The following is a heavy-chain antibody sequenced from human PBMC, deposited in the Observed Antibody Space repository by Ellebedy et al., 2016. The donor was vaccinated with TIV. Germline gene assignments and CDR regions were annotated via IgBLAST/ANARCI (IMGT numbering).Heavy chain of an antibody. Sequence: SVKGRFTISRDDSKSTLFLQMNNLTAEDTAVYYCARPEMEVTTAFDIWGQGTLVTVSS. J-gene: IGHJ3*02. D-gene: IGHD4-17*01. CDR3: ARPEMEVTTAFDI. V-gene: IGHV3-30*01.